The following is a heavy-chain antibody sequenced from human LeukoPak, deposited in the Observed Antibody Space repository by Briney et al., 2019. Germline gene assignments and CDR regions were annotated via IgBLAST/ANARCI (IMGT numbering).Heavy chain of an antibody. J-gene: IGHJ6*03. Sequence: SETLSLTCTVSGGSISSNSYYWGWIRQPPGKGLEWIGSISYSGTTYYSPSLKSRVTISVDTSKNQFSLKLSSVTAADTAVYYCARLYGGNSRRYYYYYMDVWGKGTTVTISS. D-gene: IGHD4-23*01. CDR1: GGSISSNSYY. CDR3: ARLYGGNSRRYYYYYMDV. CDR2: ISYSGTT. V-gene: IGHV4-39*07.